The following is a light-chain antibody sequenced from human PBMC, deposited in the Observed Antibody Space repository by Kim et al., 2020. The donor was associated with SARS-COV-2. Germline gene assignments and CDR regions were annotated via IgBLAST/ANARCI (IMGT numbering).Light chain of an antibody. V-gene: IGKV3-15*01. Sequence: SVSPGATATLSCRATQSIGNRLAWFQQKPGQAPALVINDATTRATGVPTRFSGSGSGTEFTLTISGLKSEDFAVYYCQQYDKWPLTFGGGTKMEI. J-gene: IGKJ4*01. CDR3: QQYDKWPLT. CDR1: QSIGNR. CDR2: DAT.